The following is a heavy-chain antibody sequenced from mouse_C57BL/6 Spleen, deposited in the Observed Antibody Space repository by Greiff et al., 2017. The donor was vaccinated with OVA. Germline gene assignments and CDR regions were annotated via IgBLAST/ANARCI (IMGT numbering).Heavy chain of an antibody. J-gene: IGHJ4*01. CDR1: GFTFSSCA. D-gene: IGHD2-3*01. V-gene: IGHV5-9-1*02. CDR3: TRGDGYYAMDY. Sequence: EVKLVESGEGLVKPGGSLKLSCAASGFTFSSCAMSWVRQTPEKRLEWVAYISSGGDYIYYADTVKGRFTISRDNARNTLYLQMSSLKSEDTAMYYCTRGDGYYAMDYWGQGTSVTVSS. CDR2: ISSGGDYI.